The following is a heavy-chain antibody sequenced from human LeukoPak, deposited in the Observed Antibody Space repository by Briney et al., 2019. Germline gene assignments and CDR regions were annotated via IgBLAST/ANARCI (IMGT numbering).Heavy chain of an antibody. D-gene: IGHD3-10*01. J-gene: IGHJ4*02. CDR2: ISGSGGST. CDR1: GFTFSSYA. CDR3: AKSGLGLWLPHFDY. V-gene: IGHV3-23*01. Sequence: GGSLRLSCSASGFTFSSYAISWVRQAPGKGLEWVSAISGSGGSTYYADSVKGRFTISRDNSKNTLYLQMNSLRAEDTDVYYCAKSGLGLWLPHFDYWGQGTLVTVSS.